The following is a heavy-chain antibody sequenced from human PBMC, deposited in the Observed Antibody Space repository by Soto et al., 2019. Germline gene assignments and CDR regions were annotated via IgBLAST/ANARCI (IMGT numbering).Heavy chain of an antibody. Sequence: PSETLSLTCTVSGGSIGSYYWSWIRQPPGKGLEWIGYIYYGGSTNYNPSLKSRVTISVDTSKNQLSLKLSSVTAADTAVYYCARVDYYYDSSGYYYPDAFDIWGQGTMVTVSS. D-gene: IGHD3-22*01. J-gene: IGHJ3*02. CDR3: ARVDYYYDSSGYYYPDAFDI. V-gene: IGHV4-59*01. CDR1: GGSIGSYY. CDR2: IYYGGST.